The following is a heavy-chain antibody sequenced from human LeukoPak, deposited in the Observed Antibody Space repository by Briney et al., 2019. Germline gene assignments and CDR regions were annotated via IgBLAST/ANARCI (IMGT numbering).Heavy chain of an antibody. CDR3: AKSSYYDSSGYYREYYFDH. V-gene: IGHV3-7*03. CDR2: IKQDGSEK. D-gene: IGHD3-22*01. CDR1: GFTFSSYW. J-gene: IGHJ4*02. Sequence: GGSLRLSCAASGFTFSSYWMSWVRQAPGKGLEWVANIKQDGSEKYYVDSVKGRFTISRDDAKNSLYLQMNSLRAEDTAVYYCAKSSYYDSSGYYREYYFDHWGQGTLVTVSS.